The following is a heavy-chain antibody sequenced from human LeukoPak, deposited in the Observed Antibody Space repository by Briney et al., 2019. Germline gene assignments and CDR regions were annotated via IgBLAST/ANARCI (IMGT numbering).Heavy chain of an antibody. J-gene: IGHJ5*02. Sequence: AASVKVSCKASGGTFSSYAISWVRQAPGQGLEWMGRIIPILGIANYAQKFLGRVTITADKSTSTAYMELSSLRSEDTAVYYCARDGRVMAIQLWLRSWFDPWGQGTLVTVSS. D-gene: IGHD5-18*01. CDR2: IIPILGIA. V-gene: IGHV1-69*04. CDR1: GGTFSSYA. CDR3: ARDGRVMAIQLWLRSWFDP.